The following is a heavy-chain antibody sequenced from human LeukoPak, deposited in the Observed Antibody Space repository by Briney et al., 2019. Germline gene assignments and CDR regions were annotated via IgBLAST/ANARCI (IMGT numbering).Heavy chain of an antibody. Sequence: ASVKVSCKTSGYTFTGYYMHWVRQAPGQGLEWMGWINPNSGGTNYAQKFQGRVTMTRDTSISTAYMELSRLRSDDTAVYYCASGERVVTAIPGYYFDYWGQGPLVTVS. CDR2: INPNSGGT. D-gene: IGHD2-21*02. J-gene: IGHJ4*02. CDR1: GYTFTGYY. CDR3: ASGERVVTAIPGYYFDY. V-gene: IGHV1-2*02.